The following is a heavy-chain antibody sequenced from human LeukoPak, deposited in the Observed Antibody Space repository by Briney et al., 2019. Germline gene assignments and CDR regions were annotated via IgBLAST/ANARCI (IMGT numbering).Heavy chain of an antibody. CDR2: ISGSGGST. CDR3: AKNRVGGSTCLDC. Sequence: PGGSLRLSCAASGFTFSSYAMSWVRQAPGKGLEWVSVISGSGGSTNYAGSVKGRFTISRDNSENTLYLQMNSLRAEDTAVYYCAKNRVGGSTCLDCWGQGTLVTVSS. CDR1: GFTFSSYA. J-gene: IGHJ4*02. V-gene: IGHV3-23*01. D-gene: IGHD1-26*01.